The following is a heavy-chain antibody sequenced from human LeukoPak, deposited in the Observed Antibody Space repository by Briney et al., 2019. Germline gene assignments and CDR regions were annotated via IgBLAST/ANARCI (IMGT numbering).Heavy chain of an antibody. J-gene: IGHJ4*02. Sequence: ASVKVSCKASGYTFTNYGISWVRQAPGQGLEWMGWISAYNANTNYAQRLQGRVTMTTDTSTSTAYMELRSLRSDDTPVYFCARDYYSGSYYGDYWGQGTLVTVSS. CDR1: GYTFTNYG. D-gene: IGHD1-26*01. CDR3: ARDYYSGSYYGDY. V-gene: IGHV1-18*01. CDR2: ISAYNANT.